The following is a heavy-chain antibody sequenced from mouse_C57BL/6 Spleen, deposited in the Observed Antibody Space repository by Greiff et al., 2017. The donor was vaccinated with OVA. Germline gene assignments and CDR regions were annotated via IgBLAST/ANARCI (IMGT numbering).Heavy chain of an antibody. CDR3: ARIGSSGIYVMDY. J-gene: IGHJ4*01. CDR1: GFSLSTFGMG. V-gene: IGHV8-8*01. D-gene: IGHD3-2*02. CDR2: IWWDDDK. Sequence: QVTLKVSGPGILQPSQTLSLTCSFSGFSLSTFGMGVGWIRQPSGKGLEWLAHIWWDDDKSYNPALKSRLPFSKDPSTNQVLLTFANVVTADTTAYYCARIGSSGIYVMDYWGQGTSVTVSS.